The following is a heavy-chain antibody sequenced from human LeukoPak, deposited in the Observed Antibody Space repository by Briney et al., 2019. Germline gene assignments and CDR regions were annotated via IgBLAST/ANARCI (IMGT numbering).Heavy chain of an antibody. J-gene: IGHJ4*02. V-gene: IGHV3-23*01. CDR2: ITDSGGDT. CDR3: AKNYYGSGSYYLYFDY. CDR1: GFTFSDYA. Sequence: PGGSLRLSCAASGFTFSDYAMSWVRQAPGKGLEWFSAITDSGGDTYHADSVKGRFTISRENSKNTLSLQMNSLRVEDTAVYYCAKNYYGSGSYYLYFDYWGQGTLVTVSS. D-gene: IGHD3-10*01.